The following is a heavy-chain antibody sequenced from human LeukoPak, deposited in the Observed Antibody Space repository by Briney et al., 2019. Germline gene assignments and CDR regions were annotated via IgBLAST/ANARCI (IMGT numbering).Heavy chain of an antibody. V-gene: IGHV4-34*01. CDR2: INHSGSA. CDR1: GGSFSDYY. CDR3: ARGQALYSDASGYYAGGFYYFDK. Sequence: TSETLSLTCAVYGGSFSDYYWSWIRQTAGKGLEWIGEINHSGSAKYNPSLKSRVSISVTLSKNQFSLDLSSVTAADTAVYYCARGQALYSDASGYYAGGFYYFDKWGQGTLVTVSS. D-gene: IGHD3-22*01. J-gene: IGHJ4*02.